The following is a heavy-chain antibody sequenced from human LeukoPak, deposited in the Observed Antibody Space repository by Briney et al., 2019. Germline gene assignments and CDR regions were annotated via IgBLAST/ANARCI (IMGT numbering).Heavy chain of an antibody. Sequence: SETLSLTCTVSGGSITNYYWSWHRQPPGKGLEWIGYIYHSGSAIYNPSLKSRVTISEDTSKNEFSLKLNSVTAADTAVYYCARFFGSGSKRLDYWGQGTVVTVSS. CDR1: GGSITNYY. CDR3: ARFFGSGSKRLDY. CDR2: IYHSGSA. V-gene: IGHV4-59*08. D-gene: IGHD3-3*01. J-gene: IGHJ4*02.